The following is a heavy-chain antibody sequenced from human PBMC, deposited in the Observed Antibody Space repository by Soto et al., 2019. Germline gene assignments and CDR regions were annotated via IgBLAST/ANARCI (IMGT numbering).Heavy chain of an antibody. V-gene: IGHV3-7*03. CDR2: IKEDGSEK. CDR1: GFTLSSHW. J-gene: IGHJ3*02. D-gene: IGHD3-16*01. Sequence: QAGGSLRLSCAASGFTLSSHWMSWVRQAPGKGLEWVAKIKEDGSEKNYGDSVKGRFTISRDNAKNSLYLQMNSLRAEDTAVYYCARDGLPFALDIWGQGTMVTVSS. CDR3: ARDGLPFALDI.